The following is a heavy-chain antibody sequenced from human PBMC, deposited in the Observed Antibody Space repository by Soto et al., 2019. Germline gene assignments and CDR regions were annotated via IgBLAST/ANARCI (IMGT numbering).Heavy chain of an antibody. CDR3: ARVYYDFWSGYYSDWFDP. CDR1: GYTSTIYG. Sequence: ASVKVSCKASGYTSTIYGISWVRQAPGQGLEWMGWISAYNGNTNYAQKLQGRVTMTTDTSTSTAYMELRSLRSDDTAVYYCARVYYDFWSGYYSDWFDPWGQGTLVTVSS. CDR2: ISAYNGNT. V-gene: IGHV1-18*01. J-gene: IGHJ5*02. D-gene: IGHD3-3*01.